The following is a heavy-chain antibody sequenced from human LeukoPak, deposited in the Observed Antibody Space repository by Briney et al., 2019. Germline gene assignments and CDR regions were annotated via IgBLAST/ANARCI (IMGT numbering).Heavy chain of an antibody. J-gene: IGHJ4*02. CDR1: GFTFSSYG. Sequence: PGGSLRLSCAASGFTFSSYGMHWVRQAPGKGLEWVAVISYDGSNKYYADSVKGRFTISRDNSKNTLYLQMNSLRAEDTAVYYCAKGQSIAALPYFDYWGQGTLVTVSS. V-gene: IGHV3-30*18. CDR2: ISYDGSNK. CDR3: AKGQSIAALPYFDY. D-gene: IGHD6-6*01.